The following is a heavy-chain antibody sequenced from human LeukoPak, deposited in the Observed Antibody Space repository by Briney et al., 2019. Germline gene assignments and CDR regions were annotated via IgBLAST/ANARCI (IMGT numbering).Heavy chain of an antibody. CDR1: GYTFTGYY. D-gene: IGHD3-10*01. J-gene: IGHJ3*02. Sequence: GASVKVSCKASGYTFTGYYMHWVRQAPGQGLEWMGWISAYNGNTNYAQKLQGRVTMTTDTSTSTAYMELRSLRSDDTAVYYCARDRDYYGSGSSDAFDIWGQGTMVTVSS. CDR2: ISAYNGNT. CDR3: ARDRDYYGSGSSDAFDI. V-gene: IGHV1-18*04.